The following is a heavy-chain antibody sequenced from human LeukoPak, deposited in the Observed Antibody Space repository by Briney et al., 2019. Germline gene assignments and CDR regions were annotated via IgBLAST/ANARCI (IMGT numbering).Heavy chain of an antibody. Sequence: SETLSLTCTVSGGSISSYYWSWIRQPPGKGLEWIGYIYYSGSTNYNPSLKSRVTVSVDTSKNQFSLKLSSVSAADTAVYYCARGGGLNYYYYYMDVWGKGTTVTISS. CDR1: GGSISSYY. CDR3: ARGGGLNYYYYYMDV. J-gene: IGHJ6*03. D-gene: IGHD3-16*01. CDR2: IYYSGST. V-gene: IGHV4-59*01.